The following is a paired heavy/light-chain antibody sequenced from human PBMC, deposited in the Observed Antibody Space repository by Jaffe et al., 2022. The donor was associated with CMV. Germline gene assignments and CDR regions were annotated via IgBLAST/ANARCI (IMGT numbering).Light chain of an antibody. J-gene: IGKJ1*01. V-gene: IGKV4-1*01. CDR2: WAY. Sequence: DIVMTQSPDSLAVSLGERATINCKSSQSVLNSSNNKNYLAWYQQRPGQPPKLLIYWAYTRESGVPDRFSGSGSGTDFTLTISSLQAEDVAVYYCQQYYTPPTFGQGTKVEIK. CDR1: QSVLNSSNNKNY. CDR3: QQYYTPPT.
Heavy chain of an antibody. J-gene: IGHJ4*02. D-gene: IGHD2-21*02. CDR1: GFTFSNYA. CDR3: AKKGAFCGGDCYTGLDY. Sequence: EVQLVESGGGLVHPGGSLRLSCAASGFTFSNYAMSWVRQAPGKGLEWVSTIIYSGVNTYYADSVKGRFTISRDNSQSTLYLQMNSLRADDTAIYYCAKKGAFCGGDCYTGLDYWGQGTLVTVSS. CDR2: IIYSGVNT. V-gene: IGHV3-23*04.